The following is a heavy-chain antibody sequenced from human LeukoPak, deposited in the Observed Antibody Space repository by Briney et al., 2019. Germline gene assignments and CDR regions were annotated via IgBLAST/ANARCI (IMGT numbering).Heavy chain of an antibody. V-gene: IGHV3-9*01. CDR2: ISWNSGSI. CDR3: AKDQNSYGSGVNY. Sequence: GRFLRLSCAASGFTFDDYAMHWVRQAPGKGLEWVSGISWNSGSIGYADSVKGRFTISRDNAKNSLYLQMNSPRAEDTALYYCAKDQNSYGSGVNYWGQGTLVTVSS. J-gene: IGHJ4*02. D-gene: IGHD3-10*01. CDR1: GFTFDDYA.